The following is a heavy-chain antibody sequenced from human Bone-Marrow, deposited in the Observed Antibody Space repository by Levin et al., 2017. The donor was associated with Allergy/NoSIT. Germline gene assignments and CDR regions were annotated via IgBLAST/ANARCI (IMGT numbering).Heavy chain of an antibody. Sequence: GGSLRLSCKASGYTFTTYNIHWMRQAPGQRLEWMGWINVGSGNAEYSQGFQGAVTLTSDTSASTVYMAMSSLKSEDMAIYYCARDPVNGRSDAFDIWGQGTMVTVSS. D-gene: IGHD1-14*01. J-gene: IGHJ3*02. CDR2: INVGSGNA. CDR1: GYTFTTYN. CDR3: ARDPVNGRSDAFDI. V-gene: IGHV1-3*03.